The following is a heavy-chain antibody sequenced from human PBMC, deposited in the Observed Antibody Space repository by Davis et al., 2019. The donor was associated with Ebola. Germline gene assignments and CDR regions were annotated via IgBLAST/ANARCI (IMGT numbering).Heavy chain of an antibody. CDR1: GYTFTSYG. Sequence: ASVKVSCKASGYTFTSYGISWVRQAPGQGLEWMGWISAYNGNTNYAQKLQGRVTMTTDTSTSTAYMELRSLRSDDTAVYYCARVEIYCTGGVCYTGYYYGMDVWGQGTTVTVSS. CDR2: ISAYNGNT. J-gene: IGHJ6*02. CDR3: ARVEIYCTGGVCYTGYYYGMDV. V-gene: IGHV1-18*01. D-gene: IGHD2-8*02.